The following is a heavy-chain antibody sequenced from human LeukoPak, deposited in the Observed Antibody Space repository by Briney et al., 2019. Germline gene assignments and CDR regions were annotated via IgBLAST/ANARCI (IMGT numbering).Heavy chain of an antibody. J-gene: IGHJ4*02. V-gene: IGHV1-2*02. CDR3: ARGGDSSSWFASPDY. CDR1: GYTFTGYY. CDR2: INPNSGGT. D-gene: IGHD6-13*01. Sequence: ASVKVSCKASGYTFTGYYMHWVRQAPGQGLEWMGWINPNSGGTNYAQKFQGRVTMTRDTSISTAYMELSRLRSDDTAVYYCARGGDSSSWFASPDYWGQGTLVTVSS.